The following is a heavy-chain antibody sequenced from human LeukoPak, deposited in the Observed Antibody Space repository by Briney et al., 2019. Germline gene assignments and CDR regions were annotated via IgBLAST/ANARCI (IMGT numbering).Heavy chain of an antibody. V-gene: IGHV3-21*01. CDR1: GFTFSSYS. CDR3: ARDVVVVPAAALYYYYGMDV. CDR2: ISSSSSYI. Sequence: GGSLRLSCAASGFTFSSYSMNWVRQAPGKGLEWVSSISSSSSYIYYADSVKGRFTISRDNSKNTLYLQMNSLRAEDTAVYYCARDVVVVPAAALYYYYGMDVWGKGTKVTVSS. D-gene: IGHD2-2*01. J-gene: IGHJ6*04.